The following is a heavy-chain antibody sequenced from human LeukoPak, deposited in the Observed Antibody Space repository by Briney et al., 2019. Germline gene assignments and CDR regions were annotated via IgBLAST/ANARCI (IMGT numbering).Heavy chain of an antibody. J-gene: IGHJ4*02. CDR3: AKGGEMGTIRGYFDY. CDR1: GFIFSSYG. CDR2: ISYVGSDK. Sequence: GGSLRLSCAASGFIFSSYGMHWVRQAPGKGLEWVAVISYVGSDKYYTDSVRGRFTISRDNSKTTLYLQMNSLRTEDTAVYYCAKGGEMGTIRGYFDYLGQGTLVTVTS. V-gene: IGHV3-30*18. D-gene: IGHD5-24*01.